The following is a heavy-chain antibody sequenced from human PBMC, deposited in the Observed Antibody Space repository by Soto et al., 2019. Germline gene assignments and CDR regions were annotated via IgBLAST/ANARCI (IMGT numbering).Heavy chain of an antibody. CDR2: IHQSGGT. CDR1: GGSFTPSF. CDR3: ARGTLLLWFGEREGYGMDV. J-gene: IGHJ6*01. D-gene: IGHD3-10*01. V-gene: IGHV4-34*01. Sequence: PSAPLSLTCAVSGGSFTPSFGNSVPPPPGKGLEWIGEIHQSGGTIYNPSLKSRVTISGDTSNNQFSLKLTSVTAADTAVYYCARGTLLLWFGEREGYGMDVRRQGTTVTGSS.